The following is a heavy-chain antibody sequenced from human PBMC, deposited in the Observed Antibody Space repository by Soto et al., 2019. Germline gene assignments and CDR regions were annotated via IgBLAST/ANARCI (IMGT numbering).Heavy chain of an antibody. CDR1: GFTFSSYA. V-gene: IGHV3-30-3*01. D-gene: IGHD6-13*01. Sequence: QVQLVESGGGVVQPGRSLRLSCAASGFTFSSYAMHWVRQAPGKGLEWVAVISYDGSNKYYADSVKGRFTISRDNSKNTLYLQMNSLRAEDAAVYYCARDLAGAGNWFDPWGQGTLVTVSS. CDR2: ISYDGSNK. J-gene: IGHJ5*02. CDR3: ARDLAGAGNWFDP.